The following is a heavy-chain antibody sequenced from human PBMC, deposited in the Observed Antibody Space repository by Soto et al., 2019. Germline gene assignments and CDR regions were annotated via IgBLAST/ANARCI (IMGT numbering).Heavy chain of an antibody. CDR2: TYYRSKWYN. Sequence: SETLSLTCAISGDSVSSNSAVWNWIRQSPSRGLEWLGRTYYRSKWYNDYAVSVKSRITINPDTSKNQFSLQLNSVTPEDTAVYYCARGWLQSGFDIWGQGTMVTVSS. V-gene: IGHV6-1*01. D-gene: IGHD5-12*01. J-gene: IGHJ3*02. CDR1: GDSVSSNSAV. CDR3: ARGWLQSGFDI.